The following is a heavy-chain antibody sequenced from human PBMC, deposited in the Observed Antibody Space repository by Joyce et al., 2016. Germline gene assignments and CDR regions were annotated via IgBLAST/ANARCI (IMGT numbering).Heavy chain of an antibody. V-gene: IGHV1-46*03. Sequence: QVLLVQSGAEVRKPGASVKLSCKASGYTFTSYFMHWVRQAPGQGLEWMGMINPSGGITSYAQTFQGRVTMTRDTATSTVYMELSSLRSEDTAVYYCGRDLNGGGTVYGMDVWGQGTTVTVSS. CDR3: GRDLNGGGTVYGMDV. J-gene: IGHJ6*02. CDR2: INPSGGIT. CDR1: GYTFTSYF. D-gene: IGHD3-16*01.